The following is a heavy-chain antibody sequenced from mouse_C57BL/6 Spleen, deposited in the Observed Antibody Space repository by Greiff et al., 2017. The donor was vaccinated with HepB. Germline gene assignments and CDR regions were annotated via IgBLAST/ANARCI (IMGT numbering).Heavy chain of an antibody. CDR2: IYPRSGNT. V-gene: IGHV1-81*01. CDR3: ARGATTVVATNYYAMDY. Sequence: QVQLKQSGAELARPGASVKLSCKASGYTFTSYGISWVKQRTGQGLEWIGEIYPRSGNTYYNEKFKGKATLTADKSSSTAYMELRSLTSEDSAVYFCARGATTVVATNYYAMDYWGQGTSVTVCS. D-gene: IGHD1-1*01. CDR1: GYTFTSYG. J-gene: IGHJ4*01.